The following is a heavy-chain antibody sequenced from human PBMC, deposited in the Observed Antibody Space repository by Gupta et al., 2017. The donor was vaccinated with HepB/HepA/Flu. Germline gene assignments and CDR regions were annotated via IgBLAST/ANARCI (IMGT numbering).Heavy chain of an antibody. V-gene: IGHV3-30*18. Sequence: QVQLVESVGGVVQPGRSLRLSCAASGFPFTTYGMHWVRQAPGKGLEWVAVISYDGSNIYYADSVKGRFTISRDNSKNTVYLQMTSLRADDTAIFYCAKSRGPNIAALNYWGQGTLVTVSS. CDR2: ISYDGSNI. D-gene: IGHD6-6*01. CDR3: AKSRGPNIAALNY. CDR1: GFPFTTYG. J-gene: IGHJ4*02.